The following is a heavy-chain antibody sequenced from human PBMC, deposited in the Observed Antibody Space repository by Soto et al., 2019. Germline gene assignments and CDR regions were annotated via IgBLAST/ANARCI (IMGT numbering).Heavy chain of an antibody. CDR2: IYYSGST. CDR3: AREGRDYYGSGSYYNGDAFDI. J-gene: IGHJ3*02. CDR1: GGSISSGGYY. V-gene: IGHV4-31*03. Sequence: SETLSLTCTVSGGSISSGGYYWSWIRQHPGKGLEWIGYIYYSGSTYYNPSLKSRVTISVDTSKNQFSLKLSSVTAADTAVYYCAREGRDYYGSGSYYNGDAFDIWGQGTMVTVSS. D-gene: IGHD3-10*01.